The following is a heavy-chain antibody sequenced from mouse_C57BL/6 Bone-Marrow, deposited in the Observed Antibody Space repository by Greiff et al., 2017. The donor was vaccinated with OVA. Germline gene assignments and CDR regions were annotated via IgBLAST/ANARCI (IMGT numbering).Heavy chain of an antibody. CDR3: AGLRNYAMDY. CDR2: INPGSGVI. Sequence: VKLQESGAELVRPGNSVKVSCKASGYAFTNYLIEWVKQRPGQGLEWIGVINPGSGVINYNEKFKGKATLTADKSSSTAYMQLSSLTSEDSAVYFCAGLRNYAMDYWGQGTSVTVSS. D-gene: IGHD1-1*01. J-gene: IGHJ4*01. V-gene: IGHV1-54*01. CDR1: GYAFTNYL.